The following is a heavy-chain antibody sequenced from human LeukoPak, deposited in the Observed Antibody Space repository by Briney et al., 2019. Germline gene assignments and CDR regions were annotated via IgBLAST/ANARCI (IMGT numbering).Heavy chain of an antibody. CDR2: ISAYNGNT. D-gene: IGHD6-13*01. CDR3: ATSNIAAAGDWFDP. V-gene: IGHV1-18*01. CDR1: GYTFSSYG. Sequence: GASVKVSCKASGYTFSSYGITWVRQAPGQGHEWMGRISAYNGNTNYAQKFQGRLTMTTDTSTSTAYLDLTSLRSEDTAVYYCATSNIAAAGDWFDPWGQGTLVTVSS. J-gene: IGHJ5*02.